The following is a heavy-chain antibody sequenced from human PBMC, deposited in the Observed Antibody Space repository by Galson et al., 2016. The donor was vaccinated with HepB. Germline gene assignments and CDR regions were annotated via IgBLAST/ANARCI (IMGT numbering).Heavy chain of an antibody. CDR2: VSGHAGST. CDR3: AKANIIMVTLGIYLDT. Sequence: SLRLSCATSGFAFNNYAMNWVRQAPGKGLEWVAGVSGHAGSTYYADSVKGRFAISRDNSKNTLFLQMNGLRAEDTAVYYCAKANIIMVTLGIYLDTWGPGTLVTVSS. J-gene: IGHJ5*02. V-gene: IGHV3-23*01. D-gene: IGHD2/OR15-2a*01. CDR1: GFAFNNYA.